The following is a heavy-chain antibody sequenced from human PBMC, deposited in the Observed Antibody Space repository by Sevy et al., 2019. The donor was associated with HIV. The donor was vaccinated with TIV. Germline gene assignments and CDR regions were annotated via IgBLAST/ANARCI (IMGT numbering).Heavy chain of an antibody. CDR2: IFSSGST. V-gene: IGHV3-66*02. Sequence: GGSLRLSCAISGFTVNDKYIIWVRQAPGKGLEWVSVIFSSGSTYYADSAKGRFTISRDNSKNTVDLQMNSVGAGDTAVYYCVSLFLSYRSGWSYFDYWGQGTLVTVSS. CDR3: VSLFLSYRSGWSYFDY. J-gene: IGHJ4*02. D-gene: IGHD6-19*01. CDR1: GFTVNDKY.